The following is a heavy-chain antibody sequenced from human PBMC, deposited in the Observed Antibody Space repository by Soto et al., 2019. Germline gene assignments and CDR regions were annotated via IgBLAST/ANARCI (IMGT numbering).Heavy chain of an antibody. CDR2: ISGSGGST. CDR3: AKVEGKWRNTYQRGRWFDP. J-gene: IGHJ5*02. D-gene: IGHD2-2*01. V-gene: IGHV3-23*01. CDR1: GFTFSSYA. Sequence: GGSLRLSCAASGFTFSSYAMSWVRQAPGKGLEWVSAISGSGGSTYYADSVKGRFTISRDNSKNTLYLQMNSLRAEDTAVYYCAKVEGKWRNTYQRGRWFDPWGQGT.